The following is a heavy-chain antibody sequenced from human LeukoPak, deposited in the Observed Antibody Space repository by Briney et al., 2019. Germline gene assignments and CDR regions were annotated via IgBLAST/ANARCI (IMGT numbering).Heavy chain of an antibody. CDR3: AGRGHRYSRD. CDR1: GDSVGSGY. V-gene: IGHV4-4*09. D-gene: IGHD2-15*01. CDR2: IQDSGIT. J-gene: IGHJ1*01. Sequence: SETLSLTCNVSGDSVGSGYWSWIRQSPGKGLEWIGFIQDSGITDYNPSLKSRPLMSVDTSKNQFSLNLRSVTAADTAVYYCAGRGHRYSRDWGQGILVTISS.